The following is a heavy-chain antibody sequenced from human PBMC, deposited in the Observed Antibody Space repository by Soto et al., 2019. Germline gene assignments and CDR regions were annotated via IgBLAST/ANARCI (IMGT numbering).Heavy chain of an antibody. J-gene: IGHJ4*02. V-gene: IGHV4-38-2*02. CDR3: VRGVRGYVSY. D-gene: IGHD5-18*01. CDR1: GYSISNGYY. Sequence: KPSETLSLTCLVAGYSISNGYYWGWIRQPPGKGLEWIGTVSHRGDTSYNPSLKSRLTISVDTSKNHFSLMLTSVTAADTATYYCVRGVRGYVSYWGQGILVTVSS. CDR2: VSHRGDT.